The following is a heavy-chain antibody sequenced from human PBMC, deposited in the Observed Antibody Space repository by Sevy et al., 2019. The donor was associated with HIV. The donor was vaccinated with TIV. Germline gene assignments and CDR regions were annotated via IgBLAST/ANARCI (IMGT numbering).Heavy chain of an antibody. J-gene: IGHJ4*02. CDR2: ISHDGSHK. CDR1: GFTFRNYA. Sequence: GGSLRLSCAASGFTFRNYAIHWVRQAPGKGLEWVAVISHDGSHKYSADSVKGRFTISRDNSKNTLYLQMNSLRAGDTAMYYCARDPTIYASGWYYFDYWGQGTLVTVSS. CDR3: ARDPTIYASGWYYFDY. D-gene: IGHD6-19*01. V-gene: IGHV3-30*04.